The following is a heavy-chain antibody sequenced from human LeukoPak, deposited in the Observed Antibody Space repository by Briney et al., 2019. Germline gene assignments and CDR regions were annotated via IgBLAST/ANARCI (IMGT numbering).Heavy chain of an antibody. CDR1: GRSISSYY. D-gene: IGHD3-10*01. V-gene: IGHV4-59*01. CDR2: IYYSGST. J-gene: IGHJ4*01. CDR3: ARGPDYYGSGSYYPDD. Sequence: PSQTLSLTHPLSGRSISSYYSSSIRQPPGKGLEWIGYIYYSGSTNYNPSLKSRVTISVDTSKNQFSLKLSSVTAAETAVYYCARGPDYYGSGSYYPDDWGQGTLVTVSS.